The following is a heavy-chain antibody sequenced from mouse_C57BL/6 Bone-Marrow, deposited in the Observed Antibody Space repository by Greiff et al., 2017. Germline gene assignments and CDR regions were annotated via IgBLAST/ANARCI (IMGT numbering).Heavy chain of an antibody. CDR1: GFSLTSYG. CDR2: IWSGGST. CDR3: ARKGDLLWLRRAAY. Sequence: QVQLQQSGPGLVQPSQSLSITCTVSGFSLTSYGVHWVRQSPGKGLEWLGVIWSGGSTDYNAAFISRLSISKDNSKSQVFFKMNSLRADDTAIYYCARKGDLLWLRRAAYWGQGTLVTVSA. D-gene: IGHD2-9*01. J-gene: IGHJ3*01. V-gene: IGHV2-2*01.